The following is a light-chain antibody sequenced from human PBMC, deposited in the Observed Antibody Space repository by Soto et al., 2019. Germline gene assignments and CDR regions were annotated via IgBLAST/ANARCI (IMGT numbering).Light chain of an antibody. CDR2: GAS. CDR3: HQYCGSLPYT. Sequence: EIVLTQSPGTLSLSPGERATLSCRASQSVSSSYLAWYQQKPGQAPRLLIYGASSRATGIPDRFSGSGSGTYFTLTIIRLEPEDFAFYYCHQYCGSLPYTFGQGPKLEIK. V-gene: IGKV3-20*01. J-gene: IGKJ2*01. CDR1: QSVSSSY.